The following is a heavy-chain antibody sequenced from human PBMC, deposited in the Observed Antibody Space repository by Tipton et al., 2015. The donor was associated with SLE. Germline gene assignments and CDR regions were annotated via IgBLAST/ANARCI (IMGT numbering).Heavy chain of an antibody. Sequence: TLSLTRTVSGGSASRSTSYWDCIRQPPRKGLEWIGNIYYGGNTYYNPSLQSPVFISVDPSKNQFSLRLASVTAADTSVYYCASLHGDYEGDAFDFWGQGTLVTVSS. D-gene: IGHD4-17*01. V-gene: IGHV4-39*07. J-gene: IGHJ3*01. CDR1: GGSASRSTSY. CDR2: IYYGGNT. CDR3: ASLHGDYEGDAFDF.